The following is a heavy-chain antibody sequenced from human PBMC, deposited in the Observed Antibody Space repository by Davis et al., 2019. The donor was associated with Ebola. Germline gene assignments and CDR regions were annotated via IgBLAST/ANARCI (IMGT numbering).Heavy chain of an antibody. J-gene: IGHJ4*02. Sequence: GESLKISCAASGFAFSNYWMTWVRQAPGKGLEWVSSISSSSSYIYYADSVKGRFTISRDNAKNSLYLQMNSLRAEDTAVYYCARTGRGYWGQGTLVTVSS. CDR2: ISSSSSYI. V-gene: IGHV3-21*01. CDR3: ARTGRGY. D-gene: IGHD1-1*01. CDR1: GFAFSNYW.